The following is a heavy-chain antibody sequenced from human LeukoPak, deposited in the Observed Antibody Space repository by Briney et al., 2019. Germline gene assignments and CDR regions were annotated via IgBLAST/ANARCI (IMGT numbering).Heavy chain of an antibody. Sequence: SGTLSLTCSVSGDSVSRSDSYWDWIRQPPGKGLEWIGTIYYSGRTYYSPSRKSRVTMSVDPSNNHFSLNLRSVTAADTAVYYCARRRYYDGSGNLEWGQGTLLSVSS. CDR1: GDSVSRSDSY. CDR2: IYYSGRT. V-gene: IGHV4-39*01. J-gene: IGHJ1*01. CDR3: ARRRYYDGSGNLE. D-gene: IGHD3-22*01.